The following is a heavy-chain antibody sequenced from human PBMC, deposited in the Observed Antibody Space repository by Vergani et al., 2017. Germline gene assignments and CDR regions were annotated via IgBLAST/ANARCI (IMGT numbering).Heavy chain of an antibody. CDR3: ANPLGYYYYYMDV. CDR1: GFTFSSYA. D-gene: IGHD7-27*01. Sequence: EVQLLESGGGLVQPGGSLRLSCAASGFTFSSYAMSWVRQAPGKGLEWVSAISGSGGSTYYADSVKGRFTISRDNSKNTLYLQMNSLGAEDTAVYYCANPLGYYYYYMDVWGKGTTVTVSS. J-gene: IGHJ6*03. V-gene: IGHV3-23*01. CDR2: ISGSGGST.